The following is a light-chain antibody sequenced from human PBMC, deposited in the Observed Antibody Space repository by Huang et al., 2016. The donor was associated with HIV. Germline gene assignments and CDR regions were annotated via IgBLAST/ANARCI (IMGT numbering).Light chain of an antibody. Sequence: EVVMTQSPATLSVSPGESATLSCRASQSGSSNLAWSQQKTGQAPRLLIYGASTRATGIPDRFSGSGSGTEFTLTISSLQSEDFAVYYCQQYNNWPPVTFGQGTKLEIK. CDR1: QSGSSN. CDR2: GAS. J-gene: IGKJ2*01. V-gene: IGKV3D-15*01. CDR3: QQYNNWPPVT.